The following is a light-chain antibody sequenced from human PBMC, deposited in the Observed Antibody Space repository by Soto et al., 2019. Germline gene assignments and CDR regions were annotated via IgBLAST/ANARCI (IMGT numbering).Light chain of an antibody. CDR1: SSNIGDNP. Sequence: QSVLTQPPSASGTPGQRITISCSGSSSNIGDNPVNWYQQLPGAAPKLLIYINDQRPSGVPDRFSGSKSGTSASLAISGLQAEDEADYYCCSYAGTYSYVFGTGTKVTVL. CDR3: CSYAGTYSYV. J-gene: IGLJ1*01. V-gene: IGLV1-44*01. CDR2: IND.